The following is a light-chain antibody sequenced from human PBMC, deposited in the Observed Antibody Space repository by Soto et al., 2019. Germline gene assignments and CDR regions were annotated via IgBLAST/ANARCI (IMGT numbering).Light chain of an antibody. Sequence: QSALTQPASVSGSPGQSITISCTETSSDVGSYNLVSWYQHHPGKAPKLMIYEGTKRPSGVSNRFSASKSGNTASLTTSGLQAEDEADYYCCSYAGSSASYVFGTGTKVTVL. CDR3: CSYAGSSASYV. CDR2: EGT. J-gene: IGLJ1*01. V-gene: IGLV2-23*01. CDR1: SSDVGSYNL.